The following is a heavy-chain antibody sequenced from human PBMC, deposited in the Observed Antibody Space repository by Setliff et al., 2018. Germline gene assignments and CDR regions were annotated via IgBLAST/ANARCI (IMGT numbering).Heavy chain of an antibody. J-gene: IGHJ3*02. V-gene: IGHV3-11*03. Sequence: PGGSLRLSCEGSGYTFSNYFMSWFRQAPGKGLGWLAYVTTTGSFTKEAGSVRGRFSVSRDNSKDSMFLQMNDLRADDTAVYFCAKGGDWDDEHYAFDIWGQGTMVTVSS. D-gene: IGHD1-1*01. CDR2: VTTTGSFT. CDR1: GYTFSNYF. CDR3: AKGGDWDDEHYAFDI.